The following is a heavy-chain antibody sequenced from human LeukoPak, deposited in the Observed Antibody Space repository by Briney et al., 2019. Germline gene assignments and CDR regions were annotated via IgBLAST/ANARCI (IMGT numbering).Heavy chain of an antibody. CDR2: INHKGAT. D-gene: IGHD3-10*01. V-gene: IGHV4-34*01. CDR1: GGSFSGYY. Sequence: PSETLSLTCAVYGGSFSGYYWTWVRQPPGKGLEWIGEINHKGATNYNPSLKSRVTISLDTSKNQFSLKLSSVTAADTAMYYCARGPHFYGSGSYEYSYYYYYYGMDVWGKGTAVTVSS. CDR3: ARGPHFYGSGSYEYSYYYYYYGMDV. J-gene: IGHJ6*04.